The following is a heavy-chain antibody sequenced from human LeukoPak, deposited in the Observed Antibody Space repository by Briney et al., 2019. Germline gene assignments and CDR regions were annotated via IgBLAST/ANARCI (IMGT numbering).Heavy chain of an antibody. CDR3: ARGIAAAENWFDP. CDR1: GYTFTGYY. CDR2: INPNSGGT. Sequence: ASVKVSCKASGYTFTGYYMHWVRQAPGQGLEWMGWINPNSGGTNYAQKFQGWVTMTRDTSISTAYMELSRLRSDDTAVYYCARGIAAAENWFDPWGQGTLVTVPS. J-gene: IGHJ5*02. V-gene: IGHV1-2*04. D-gene: IGHD6-13*01.